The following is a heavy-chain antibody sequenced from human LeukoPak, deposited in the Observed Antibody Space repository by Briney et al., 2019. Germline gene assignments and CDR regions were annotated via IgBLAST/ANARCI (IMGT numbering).Heavy chain of an antibody. D-gene: IGHD2-21*01. CDR2: IYYSGSP. CDR3: ASRRWWLNAFDI. Sequence: PSETLSLTCTVSGGSISSSSYYWGWIRQPPGKGLEWIGSIYYSGSPYYNPSLKSRVTISVDTSKNQFSLKLSSVTAADTAVYYCASRRWWLNAFDIWGQGTMVTVSS. V-gene: IGHV4-39*07. J-gene: IGHJ3*02. CDR1: GGSISSSSYY.